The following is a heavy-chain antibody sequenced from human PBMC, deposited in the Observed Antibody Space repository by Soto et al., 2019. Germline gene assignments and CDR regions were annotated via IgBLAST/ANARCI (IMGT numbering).Heavy chain of an antibody. CDR3: ARGGGYRFDY. CDR2: IKTDGTVT. CDR1: RFTFSSYW. Sequence: PGGSRRLSWVGSRFTFSSYWVHWVRQAPGKGLVWVSLIKTDGTVTNYADSVKGRFTISRDNAKNTLYLQMDSLRDEDTAVYYCARGGGYRFDYWGQGTVVTVSS. D-gene: IGHD1-26*01. J-gene: IGHJ4*02. V-gene: IGHV3-74*01.